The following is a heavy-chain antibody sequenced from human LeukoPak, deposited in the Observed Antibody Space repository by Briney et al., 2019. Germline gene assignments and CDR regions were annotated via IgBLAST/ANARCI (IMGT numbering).Heavy chain of an antibody. CDR3: AKDQSSGWPAALDY. V-gene: IGHV3-23*01. J-gene: IGHJ4*02. CDR2: ISGSGGST. Sequence: PGGSLRLSCAASGFTFSSYAMSWVRQAPGKGLEWVSAISGSGGSTYYADSVKGRFTISRDNSKNTLYLQMYSLRAEDTAVYYCAKDQSSGWPAALDYWGQGTLVTVSS. CDR1: GFTFSSYA. D-gene: IGHD6-19*01.